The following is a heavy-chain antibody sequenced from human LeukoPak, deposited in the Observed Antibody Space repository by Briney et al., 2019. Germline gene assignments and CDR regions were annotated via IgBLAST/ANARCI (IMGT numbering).Heavy chain of an antibody. CDR1: GGSFSGYY. CDR2: INHSGST. V-gene: IGHV4-34*01. CDR3: ARGRHYYDILTGYPTPYYYYGMDV. J-gene: IGHJ6*02. D-gene: IGHD3-9*01. Sequence: SETLSLTCAVYGGSFSGYYWSWIRQPPGKGLEWIGEINHSGSTNYNPSLKSRVTISVDTSKNQFSLKLSSVTAADTAVYYCARGRHYYDILTGYPTPYYYYGMDVWGQGTTVTVSS.